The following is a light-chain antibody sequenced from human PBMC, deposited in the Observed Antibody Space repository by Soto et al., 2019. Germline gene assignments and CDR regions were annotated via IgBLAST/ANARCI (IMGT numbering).Light chain of an antibody. Sequence: QSALTQPPSVSGSPGQSVTISCTGTSSDVGSYNRVSWYQQTPGTAPKLMIYEVSNRPSGVSDRFSGSKSGNTASLTISGLKAEDEADYYCSSYTSSSNYVFGTGTKLTVL. J-gene: IGLJ1*01. CDR1: SSDVGSYNR. V-gene: IGLV2-18*02. CDR2: EVS. CDR3: SSYTSSSNYV.